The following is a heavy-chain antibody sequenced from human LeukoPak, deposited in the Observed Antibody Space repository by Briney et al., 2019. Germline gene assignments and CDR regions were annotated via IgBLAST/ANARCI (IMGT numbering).Heavy chain of an antibody. V-gene: IGHV4-34*01. D-gene: IGHD2-2*01. CDR2: INHSGST. CDR3: GRGKLGAPIICSSTGCYGISFDY. J-gene: IGHJ4*02. Sequence: NSSETLSLTCAVYGGSFSGYYWSWIRQPPGKGLEWIGEINHSGSTNYNPSLKSRVTISVDTSKNQFSLKLSSVTAADTAVYYCGRGKLGAPIICSSTGCYGISFDYGAREPRVTVPS. CDR1: GGSFSGYY.